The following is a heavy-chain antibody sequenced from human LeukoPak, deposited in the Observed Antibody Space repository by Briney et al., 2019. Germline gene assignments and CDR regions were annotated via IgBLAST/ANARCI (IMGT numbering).Heavy chain of an antibody. J-gene: IGHJ4*02. Sequence: GGSLGLSCAASGFTFSSYEMKWVRQAPGKGLEWVSYISTSGSTVNYADSVKGRFTISRDNAKNSLYLQMNSLRVDDTAVYYCARGLNPNYWGQGTLVTVSS. CDR1: GFTFSSYE. V-gene: IGHV3-48*03. CDR2: ISTSGSTV. CDR3: ARGLNPNY.